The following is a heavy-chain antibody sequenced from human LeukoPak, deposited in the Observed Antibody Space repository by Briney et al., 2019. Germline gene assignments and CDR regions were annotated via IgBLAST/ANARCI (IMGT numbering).Heavy chain of an antibody. J-gene: IGHJ4*02. CDR3: ARDVDWNYDL. CDR2: IKGSDK. Sequence: GGSLRLSCVGSGFTFSNYWMNWVRQAPGKGLEWVANIKGSDKGHVDSVKGRFSVSRDDARNSLYLQMDSLRAEDTAVYYCARDVDWNYDLWGQGTVVKVSS. V-gene: IGHV3-7*01. CDR1: GFTFSNYW. D-gene: IGHD1-7*01.